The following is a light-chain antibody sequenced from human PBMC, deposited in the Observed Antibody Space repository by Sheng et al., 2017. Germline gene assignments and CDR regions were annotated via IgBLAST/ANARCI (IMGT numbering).Light chain of an antibody. V-gene: IGLV2-14*03. Sequence: QSALTQPASVSGSPGQSITISCTGTSSDVGGYKYVSWYQQHPGKAPKLMIYDVNNRPSGVANRFSGSESGNTASLTISGLQAEDEADYYCSSFTTSRTPVFGGGTKLTVL. CDR2: DVN. CDR3: SSFTTSRTPV. CDR1: SSDVGGYKY. J-gene: IGLJ3*02.